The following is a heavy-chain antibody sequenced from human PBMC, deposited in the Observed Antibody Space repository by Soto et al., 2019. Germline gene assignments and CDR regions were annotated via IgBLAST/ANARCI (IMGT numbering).Heavy chain of an antibody. CDR3: AKHRPLFDS. CDR1: GFTFNTYD. V-gene: IGHV3-23*01. Sequence: PGGSLRLSCAASGFTFNTYDMSWIRQTPGKGLEWVSSITSNGVDKFYAESVRARFTISRDNSRNTLYLYMNSLRAEDTAIYYCAKHRPLFDSWGQGTLVTVPQ. CDR2: ITSNGVDK. J-gene: IGHJ4*02.